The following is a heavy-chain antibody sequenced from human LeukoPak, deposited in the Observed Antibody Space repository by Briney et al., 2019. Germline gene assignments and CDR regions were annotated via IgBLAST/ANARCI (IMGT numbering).Heavy chain of an antibody. D-gene: IGHD6-19*01. CDR2: IRSKAYGGTT. V-gene: IGHV3-49*04. Sequence: QPGRSLRLSCTASGFTFGDYAMSWVRQAPGKGLEWVGFIRSKAYGGTTEYAASVKGRFTSSRDDYKSITYLQMNSLKTEATAVYSCTREGGKQWRVQDYFDYWGQGTLVTVSS. J-gene: IGHJ4*02. CDR1: GFTFGDYA. CDR3: TREGGKQWRVQDYFDY.